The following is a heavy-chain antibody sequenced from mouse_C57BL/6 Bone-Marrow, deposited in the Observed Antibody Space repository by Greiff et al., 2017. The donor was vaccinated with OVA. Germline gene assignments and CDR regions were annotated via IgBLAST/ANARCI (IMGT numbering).Heavy chain of an antibody. CDR2: IHPNSGST. CDR3: APYDSYFDY. J-gene: IGHJ2*01. V-gene: IGHV1-64*01. Sequence: QVQLQQPGAELVKPGASVKLSCKASGYTFTSYWMHWVKQRPGQGLEWIGMIHPNSGSTNYNEKFKSKATLTVDKSSNTAYLQLSSLTSEDTAIYYCAPYDSYFDYWGQGTTLTVSS. CDR1: GYTFTSYW. D-gene: IGHD2-4*01.